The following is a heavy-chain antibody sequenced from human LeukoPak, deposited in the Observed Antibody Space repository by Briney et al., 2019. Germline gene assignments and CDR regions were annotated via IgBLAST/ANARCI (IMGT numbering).Heavy chain of an antibody. J-gene: IGHJ3*02. Sequence: GGSLRLSCAASGFTFSSYAMSWVRQAPGKGREWVSYISSSSSTIYYADSVKGRFTISRDNAKNSLYLQMNSLRAEDTAVYYCARDKQQLVMAFDIWGQGTMVTVSS. CDR2: ISSSSSTI. D-gene: IGHD6-13*01. CDR1: GFTFSSYA. V-gene: IGHV3-48*01. CDR3: ARDKQQLVMAFDI.